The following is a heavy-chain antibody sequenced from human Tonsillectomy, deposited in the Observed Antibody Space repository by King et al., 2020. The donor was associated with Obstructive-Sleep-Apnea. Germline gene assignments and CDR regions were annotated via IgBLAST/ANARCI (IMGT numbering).Heavy chain of an antibody. D-gene: IGHD3-22*01. CDR2: ISSNGGST. CDR1: GYTFSSYA. Sequence: VQLVESGGGLVQPGGSLRLSCSASGYTFSSYAMHWVRQAPGKGLEYVSAISSNGGSTYYADSVKGRFTISRDNSKNTLYLQMSSLRAEDTAVYYCVKDWVYYYDSSGYLYWGQGTLVTVSS. J-gene: IGHJ4*02. V-gene: IGHV3-64D*06. CDR3: VKDWVYYYDSSGYLY.